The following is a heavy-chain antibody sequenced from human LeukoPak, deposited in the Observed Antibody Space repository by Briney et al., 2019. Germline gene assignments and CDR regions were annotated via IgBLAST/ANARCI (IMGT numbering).Heavy chain of an antibody. CDR2: ISAYNGNT. CDR3: AALLHVEEAYGMDV. Sequence: ASVKVSCKASGGTFSSYAISWVRQAPGQGLEWMGWISAYNGNTNYAQKLQGRVTMTTDTSASTAYMELRSLRSDDTAVYYCAALLHVEEAYGMDVWGQGTTVTVSS. V-gene: IGHV1-18*01. J-gene: IGHJ6*02. D-gene: IGHD3-3*01. CDR1: GGTFSSYA.